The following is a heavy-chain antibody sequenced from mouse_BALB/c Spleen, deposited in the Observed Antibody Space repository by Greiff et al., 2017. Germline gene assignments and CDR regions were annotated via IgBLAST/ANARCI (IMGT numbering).Heavy chain of an antibody. CDR2: ISSGGSYT. CDR3: ARHYRSSYAMDY. CDR1: GFTFSSYG. J-gene: IGHJ4*01. Sequence: EVNLVESGGDLVKPGGSLKLSCAASGFTFSSYGMSWVRQTPDKRLEWVATISSGGSYTYYPDSVKGRFTISRDNAKNTLNLQMSSLKSEDTAMYYYARHYRSSYAMDYWGQGTSVTVSS. D-gene: IGHD2-14*01. V-gene: IGHV5-6*01.